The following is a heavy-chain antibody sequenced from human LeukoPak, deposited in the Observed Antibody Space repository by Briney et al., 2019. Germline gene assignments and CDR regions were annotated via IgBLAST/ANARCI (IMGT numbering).Heavy chain of an antibody. CDR3: ARDRESGDY. J-gene: IGHJ4*02. CDR1: GFTVSSNY. D-gene: IGHD3-10*01. CDR2: ISISGGST. Sequence: GGSLRLSCAASGFTVSSNYMSWVRQAPGKGLEWVSAISISGGSTYYADSVKGRFTISRDNSKNTLYLQMNSLRAEDTAVYYCARDRESGDYWGQGTLVTVSS. V-gene: IGHV3-23*01.